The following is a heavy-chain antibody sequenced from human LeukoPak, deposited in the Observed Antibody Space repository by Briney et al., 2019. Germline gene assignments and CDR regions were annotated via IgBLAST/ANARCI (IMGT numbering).Heavy chain of an antibody. V-gene: IGHV1-8*01. CDR1: GYTFTSYV. Sequence: ASVKVSCKASGYTFTSYVINWVRQATGQGLEWMGWMNPNNDNTGYAQKFQGRVTMTRNTSIRTAYMELSSLRSEDTAVYYCARGVGGILTGYYFYWGQGTLVTVSA. J-gene: IGHJ4*02. D-gene: IGHD3-9*01. CDR2: MNPNNDNT. CDR3: ARGVGGILTGYYFY.